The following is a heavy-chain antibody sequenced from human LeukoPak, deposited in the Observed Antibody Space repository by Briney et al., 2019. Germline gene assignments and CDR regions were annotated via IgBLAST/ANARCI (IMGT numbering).Heavy chain of an antibody. CDR1: GYTFTGHY. J-gene: IGHJ4*02. CDR3: ARARIDYFED. CDR2: SNPNSGVT. D-gene: IGHD2-15*01. V-gene: IGHV1-2*02. Sequence: GASVKVSCKASGYTFTGHYIHWVRQAPGQGLEWMGWSNPNSGVTHYAQKFQYRVTMTTDTSISTAYMDLSRLRSDDTAVYYCARARIDYFEDWGRGTLVTVSS.